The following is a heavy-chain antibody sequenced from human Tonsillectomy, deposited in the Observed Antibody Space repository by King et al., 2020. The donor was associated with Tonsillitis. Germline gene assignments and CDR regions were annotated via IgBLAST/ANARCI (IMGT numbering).Heavy chain of an antibody. CDR1: GFTFSSFG. CDR2: IWYDGSKK. J-gene: IGHJ3*02. Sequence: VQLVESGGGVVQPGRSLRLSCAASGFTFSSFGMHWVRQAPGKGLGWVAVIWYDGSKKHHADSVKGRFTISRDNSKNTRYLQMNSLRAEDTAVYYCARDKNLRLEDAFDIWGQGTMVTVSS. D-gene: IGHD3-3*01. V-gene: IGHV3-33*08. CDR3: ARDKNLRLEDAFDI.